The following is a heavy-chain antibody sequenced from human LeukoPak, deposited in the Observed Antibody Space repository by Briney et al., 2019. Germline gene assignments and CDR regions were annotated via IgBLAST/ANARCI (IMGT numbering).Heavy chain of an antibody. CDR3: TSPHSGSFREPKYFYGRDV. CDR2: IKRKTDGGTT. Sequence: PGGSLRLSCVASEFIFSNAWMSWVRQAPGKGLEWVGHIKRKTDGGTTDYAAPVKGRFIISRDDSKNTLYLQMNSLKTEDTAVYHCTSPHSGSFREPKYFYGRDVWGQGTTVTVSS. D-gene: IGHD1-26*01. CDR1: EFIFSNAW. V-gene: IGHV3-15*01. J-gene: IGHJ6*02.